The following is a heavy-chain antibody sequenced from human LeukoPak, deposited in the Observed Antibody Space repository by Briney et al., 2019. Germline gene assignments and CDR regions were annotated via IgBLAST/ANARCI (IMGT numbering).Heavy chain of an antibody. CDR2: INHSGST. V-gene: IGHV4-34*01. Sequence: SQTLSLTCAVYGGSISGYYWSWIRQPPGKGLEWIGEINHSGSTNYNPSLKSRVTISVDTSKNQFSLKLSSVTAADTAVYYCARRGTIFGVVINRNYFDYWGQGTLVTVSS. CDR3: ARRGTIFGVVINRNYFDY. CDR1: GGSISGYY. D-gene: IGHD3-3*01. J-gene: IGHJ4*02.